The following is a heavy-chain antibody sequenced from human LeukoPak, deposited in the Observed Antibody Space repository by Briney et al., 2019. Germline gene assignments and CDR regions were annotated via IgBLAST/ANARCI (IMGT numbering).Heavy chain of an antibody. Sequence: SETLSVTCTVSGGSISSGGYYWSWIRQPPGKGLEWIGYIYHSGSTYYNPSLKSRVTISVDRSKNQFSLKLSSVTAADTAVYYYARTPYGYSYVDYWGQGTLVTVSS. CDR3: ARTPYGYSYVDY. CDR1: GGSISSGGYY. CDR2: IYHSGST. D-gene: IGHD5-18*01. J-gene: IGHJ4*02. V-gene: IGHV4-30-2*01.